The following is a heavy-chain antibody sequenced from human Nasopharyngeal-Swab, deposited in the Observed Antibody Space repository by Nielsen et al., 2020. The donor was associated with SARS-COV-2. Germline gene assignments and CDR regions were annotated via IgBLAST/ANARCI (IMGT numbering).Heavy chain of an antibody. V-gene: IGHV3-23*01. D-gene: IGHD3-22*01. CDR3: AKVMIVVPKAFDY. J-gene: IGHJ4*02. Sequence: GESLKISCAASGFTFSSYAMSWVRQAPGKGLEWVSAISGSGGSTYYADSVKGRFTISRDNSKNTLCLQMNSLRAEDTAVYYCAKVMIVVPKAFDYWGQGTLVTVSS. CDR2: ISGSGGST. CDR1: GFTFSSYA.